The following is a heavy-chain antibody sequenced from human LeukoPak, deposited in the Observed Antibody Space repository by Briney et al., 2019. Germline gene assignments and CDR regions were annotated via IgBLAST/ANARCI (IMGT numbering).Heavy chain of an antibody. D-gene: IGHD3-16*01. J-gene: IGHJ6*03. Sequence: PGGSLRLSCAASGFSFSSYEMNWVRQAPRKGLEWVSYISSSGSIIYYADSVKGRFTISRDNAKNSLYLQMNSLRAEDTAVYYCARDRGSHYMDVWGKGTTVTVSS. CDR2: ISSSGSII. CDR3: ARDRGSHYMDV. CDR1: GFSFSSYE. V-gene: IGHV3-48*03.